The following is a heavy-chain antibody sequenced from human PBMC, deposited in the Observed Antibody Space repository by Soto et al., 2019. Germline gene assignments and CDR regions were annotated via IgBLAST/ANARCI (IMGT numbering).Heavy chain of an antibody. CDR1: GFTFDDYA. Sequence: EVQLVESGGGLVQPGRSLRVSCAASGFTFDDYAMHWVRQAPGKGLEWVSGISWNSDNIGYADSVKGRFTISRDNAKNSLYLQMRSLRTEDTALYFCAKSPLHYYDTVFDLWGQGTLVTVSS. V-gene: IGHV3-9*01. J-gene: IGHJ4*02. CDR2: ISWNSDNI. D-gene: IGHD3-22*01. CDR3: AKSPLHYYDTVFDL.